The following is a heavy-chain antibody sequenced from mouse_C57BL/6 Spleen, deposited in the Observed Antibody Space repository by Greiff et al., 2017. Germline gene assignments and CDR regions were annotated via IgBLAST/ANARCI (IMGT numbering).Heavy chain of an antibody. CDR2: IHPNSGST. Sequence: QVQLQQSGAELVKPGASVKLSCKASGYTFTSYWMHWVKQRPGQGLEWIGMIHPNSGSTNYNEKFKSKATLTVDKSSSTAYMQLSSLTSEDSAVYYCARDYGLGYAMDYWGQGTSVTVSS. V-gene: IGHV1-64*01. CDR1: GYTFTSYW. J-gene: IGHJ4*01. D-gene: IGHD1-1*01. CDR3: ARDYGLGYAMDY.